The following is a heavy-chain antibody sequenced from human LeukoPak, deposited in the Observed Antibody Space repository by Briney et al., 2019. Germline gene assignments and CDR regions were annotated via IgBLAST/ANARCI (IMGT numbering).Heavy chain of an antibody. CDR3: ARGRITMVRGPLGP. V-gene: IGHV4-31*03. CDR2: IYYSGST. J-gene: IGHJ5*02. D-gene: IGHD3-10*01. Sequence: PSQTLSLTCTVSGCSISSGGYYWSWIRQHPGKGLEWIGYIYYSGSTYYNPSLKSRVTISVDTSKNQFSLKLSSVTAADTAVYYCARGRITMVRGPLGPWGQGTLVTVSS. CDR1: GCSISSGGYY.